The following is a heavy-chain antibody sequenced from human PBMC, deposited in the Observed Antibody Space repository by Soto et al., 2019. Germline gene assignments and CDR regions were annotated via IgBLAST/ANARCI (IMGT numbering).Heavy chain of an antibody. Sequence: GASVKVSCKASGYTFTGYYMHWVRQAPGQGLEWMGWINPNSGGTNYAQKFQGRVTMTRDTSISTAYMELSRLRSDDTAVYYCARVHLRGYDILTGYQGGFDYWGQGTLVTVSS. CDR2: INPNSGGT. CDR3: ARVHLRGYDILTGYQGGFDY. CDR1: GYTFTGYY. V-gene: IGHV1-2*02. D-gene: IGHD3-9*01. J-gene: IGHJ4*02.